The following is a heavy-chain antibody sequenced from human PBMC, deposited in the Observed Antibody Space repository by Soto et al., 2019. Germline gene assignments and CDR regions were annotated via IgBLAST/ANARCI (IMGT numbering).Heavy chain of an antibody. CDR2: IWYDGSNK. CDR3: AREREAGYDLGSLDFDY. CDR1: GFTFSSYG. J-gene: IGHJ4*02. Sequence: GGSLRLSCAASGFTFSSYGMRWVRQAPGKGLEWVAVIWYDGSNKYYADSVKGRFTISRDNSKNTLYLQMNSLRAEDTAVYYCAREREAGYDLGSLDFDYWGQGTLVTVS. D-gene: IGHD5-12*01. V-gene: IGHV3-33*01.